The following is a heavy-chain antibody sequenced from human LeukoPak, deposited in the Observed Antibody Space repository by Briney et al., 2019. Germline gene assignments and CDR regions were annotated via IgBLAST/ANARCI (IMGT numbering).Heavy chain of an antibody. Sequence: ASVKVSCKASGYTFTSYGISWVRQAPGQGLEWMGWINTDNDDTNYAQKLQGRVTMTTDTSTSTAYMELRSLRSDDTAVYYCARGNAYCDILTGYRYYYMDVWGKGTTATISS. CDR1: GYTFTSYG. V-gene: IGHV1-18*01. J-gene: IGHJ6*03. D-gene: IGHD3-9*01. CDR2: INTDNDDT. CDR3: ARGNAYCDILTGYRYYYMDV.